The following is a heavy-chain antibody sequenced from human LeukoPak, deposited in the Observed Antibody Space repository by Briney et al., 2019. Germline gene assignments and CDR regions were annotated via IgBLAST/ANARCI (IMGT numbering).Heavy chain of an antibody. CDR1: GGSISSYY. Sequence: SETLSLTCTVSGGSISSYYWSWIRQPPGKGLEWIGYIYYSGSIKYNPSLKSRVTISVDTSKNQFSLRLSSVTAADTAVYYCARAAKTSSITMVRGVPDAFDIWGQGTMVTVSS. D-gene: IGHD3-10*01. J-gene: IGHJ3*02. CDR2: IYYSGSI. CDR3: ARAAKTSSITMVRGVPDAFDI. V-gene: IGHV4-59*01.